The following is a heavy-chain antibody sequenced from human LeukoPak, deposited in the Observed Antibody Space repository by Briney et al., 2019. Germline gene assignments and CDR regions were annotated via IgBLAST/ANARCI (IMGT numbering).Heavy chain of an antibody. CDR1: GGSVSSGSYY. D-gene: IGHD4-17*01. Sequence: SETPSLTCTVSGGSVSSGSYYWSWIRQPPGKGLEWIGYIYYSGSTNYNPSLKSRVTISVDTSKNQFSLKLSSVTAADTAVYYCARGSGYGDLALFDYWGQGTLVTVSS. CDR3: ARGSGYGDLALFDY. V-gene: IGHV4-61*01. J-gene: IGHJ4*02. CDR2: IYYSGST.